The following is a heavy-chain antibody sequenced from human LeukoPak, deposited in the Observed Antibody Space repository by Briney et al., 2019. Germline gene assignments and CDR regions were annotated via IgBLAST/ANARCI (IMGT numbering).Heavy chain of an antibody. V-gene: IGHV3-74*01. CDR2: MNSDGSRT. Sequence: GGSLRLSCAASGFTFSSYWMHWVGQAPGKGLVWVSGMNSDGSRTSYADSVKGRFTISRDNAKNTLYLQMNSLRAEDTAVYYCARGGFPVHYYYMDVWGKGTTVTISS. D-gene: IGHD5-12*01. J-gene: IGHJ6*03. CDR3: ARGGFPVHYYYMDV. CDR1: GFTFSSYW.